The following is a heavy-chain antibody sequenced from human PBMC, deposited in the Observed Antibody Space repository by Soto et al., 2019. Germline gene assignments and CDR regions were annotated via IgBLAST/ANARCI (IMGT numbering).Heavy chain of an antibody. V-gene: IGHV3-11*05. J-gene: IGHJ4*02. CDR3: ARRRPTGYYNY. D-gene: IGHD3-9*01. CDR2: ISSSSRDT. Sequence: QVQLVESGGDLVKPGGSLRLSCAASGFPFSDYYLSRIRQAPGKGLEWVASISSSSRDTNYAQSLKGRFTISRDNAKNSLHLQVNSLRAEYTAVYYCARRRPTGYYNYCGEGTQVTV. CDR1: GFPFSDYY.